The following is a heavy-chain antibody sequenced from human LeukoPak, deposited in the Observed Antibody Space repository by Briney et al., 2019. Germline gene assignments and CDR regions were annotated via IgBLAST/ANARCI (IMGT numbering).Heavy chain of an antibody. CDR1: GFTFSSYA. J-gene: IGHJ5*02. D-gene: IGHD1-26*01. Sequence: GGSLRLSCAASGFTFSSYAMSWVRQAPGKGLEWVSDISGSGSNTYYADSVKGWFTISRDNSKNTLYLQMNSLRVEDTAVYYCAKKYSTGLDPWGQGTLVTVSS. V-gene: IGHV3-23*01. CDR2: ISGSGSNT. CDR3: AKKYSTGLDP.